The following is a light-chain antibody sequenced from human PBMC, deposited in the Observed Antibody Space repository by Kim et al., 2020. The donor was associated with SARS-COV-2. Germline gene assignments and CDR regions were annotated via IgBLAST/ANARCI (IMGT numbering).Light chain of an antibody. CDR3: SSYVTGSTYV. J-gene: IGLJ1*01. CDR2: AVA. V-gene: IGLV2-14*03. Sequence: GQSITISCNGTRSDIGAFSFLSWYQPHPGTAPKLMIYAVANRPSGVSDRFSGSKSGNTASLTVSGLRAEDEADYYCSSYVTGSTYVFGTGTKVTVL. CDR1: RSDIGAFSF.